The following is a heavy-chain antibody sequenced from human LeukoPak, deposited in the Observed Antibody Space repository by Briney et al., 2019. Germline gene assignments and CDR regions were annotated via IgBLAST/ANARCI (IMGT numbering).Heavy chain of an antibody. CDR3: ARDLYYGSGSPDAFDI. CDR1: GGSISSYY. V-gene: IGHV4-59*01. Sequence: SETLSLTCTVSGGSISSYYWSWIRQPPGKGLEWIGYIYYGGSTHYNPSLKSRVTISVDTSKNQFSLKLSSVTAADTAVYYCARDLYYGSGSPDAFDIWGQGTMVTVSS. J-gene: IGHJ3*02. CDR2: IYYGGST. D-gene: IGHD3-10*01.